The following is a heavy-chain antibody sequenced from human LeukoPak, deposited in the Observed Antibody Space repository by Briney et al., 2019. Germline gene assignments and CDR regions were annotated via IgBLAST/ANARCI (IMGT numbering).Heavy chain of an antibody. J-gene: IGHJ3*02. CDR2: ISTYNGNS. CDR3: ARQRDYADYLDAFDI. Sequence: GASVKVSCKASGYTFTSYSINWVRQAPGQGLEWMGWISTYNGNSNYAQKLQGRVTMTTDTSTSTAYMELRSLRSDDTAVYYCARQRDYADYLDAFDIWGQGTMVTVSS. V-gene: IGHV1-18*01. D-gene: IGHD4-17*01. CDR1: GYTFTSYS.